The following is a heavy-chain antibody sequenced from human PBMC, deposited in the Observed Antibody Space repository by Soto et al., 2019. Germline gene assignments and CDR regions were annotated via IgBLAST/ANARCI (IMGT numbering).Heavy chain of an antibody. J-gene: IGHJ6*02. Sequence: GGSLRLSCAASGFTISSYWMSWVRQAPGKGLEWVANIKQDGSEKYYVDSVKGRFTISRDNAKNSLYLQMNSLRAEDTAVYYCARDHLTTVNGFDYYYYGMDVWGQGTSVTVSS. V-gene: IGHV3-7*05. CDR3: ARDHLTTVNGFDYYYYGMDV. CDR1: GFTISSYW. D-gene: IGHD1-1*01. CDR2: IKQDGSEK.